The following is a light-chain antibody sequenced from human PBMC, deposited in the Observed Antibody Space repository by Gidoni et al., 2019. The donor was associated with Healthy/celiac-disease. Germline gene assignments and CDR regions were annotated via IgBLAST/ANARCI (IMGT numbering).Light chain of an antibody. CDR1: QSISSW. CDR3: QQYNSYQT. V-gene: IGKV1-5*03. Sequence: DIQMTQSPSTLSASVGDRVTITCRASQSISSWLAWYQQKPGKAPKLLIYKASSLESGVPSRFSGSGSGTEFTLTISSLHPDDFATYYCQQYNSYQTFGQGTKVEIK. CDR2: KAS. J-gene: IGKJ1*01.